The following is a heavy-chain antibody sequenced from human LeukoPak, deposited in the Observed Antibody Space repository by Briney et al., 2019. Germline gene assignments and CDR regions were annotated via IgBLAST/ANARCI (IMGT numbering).Heavy chain of an antibody. J-gene: IGHJ4*02. CDR3: ARTQLGNNPFDY. CDR1: GGSISSYY. Sequence: SETLSLTCTVSGGSISSYYWSWIRQPPGKGLEWIGRIYTSGSTNYNPSLKSRVTISVDTSKNQFSLKLSSVTAADTAVYYCARTQLGNNPFDYWGQGTLVTVSS. CDR2: IYTSGST. V-gene: IGHV4-4*08. D-gene: IGHD7-27*01.